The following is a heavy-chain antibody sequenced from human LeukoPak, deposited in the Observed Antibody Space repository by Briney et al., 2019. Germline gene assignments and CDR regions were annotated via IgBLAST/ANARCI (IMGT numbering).Heavy chain of an antibody. Sequence: PGGSLRLSCAASGFTFSSYSMNWVRQAPGKGLEWVSSISSSSSYIYYADSVKGRFTISRDNAKNSLYPQMNSLRAEDTAVYYCARGWLDAFDIWGQGTMVTVSS. V-gene: IGHV3-21*01. CDR2: ISSSSSYI. D-gene: IGHD6-19*01. CDR1: GFTFSSYS. CDR3: ARGWLDAFDI. J-gene: IGHJ3*02.